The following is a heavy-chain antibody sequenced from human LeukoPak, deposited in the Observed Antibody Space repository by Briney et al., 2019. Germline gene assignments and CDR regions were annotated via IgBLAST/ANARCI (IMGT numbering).Heavy chain of an antibody. CDR3: TTDLIAAGEGY. D-gene: IGHD6-13*01. J-gene: IGHJ4*02. CDR2: IKSKTDGGTT. V-gene: IGHV3-15*01. CDR1: GFTFSNAW. Sequence: GGSLRLSCAASGFTFSNAWMSWVRQAPGKGLEWVGRIKSKTDGGTTDYAAPVKGRFTISRDDSNNTLYLQMNSLKTEDTAVYYCTTDLIAAGEGYWGQGTLVTVSS.